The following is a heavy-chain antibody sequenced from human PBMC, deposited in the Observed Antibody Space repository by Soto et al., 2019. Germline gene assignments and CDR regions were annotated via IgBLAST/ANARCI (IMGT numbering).Heavy chain of an antibody. V-gene: IGHV4-59*01. Sequence: SETLSLTCTVSGGSISSYYWSWIRQPPGKGLEWIGYIYYSGSTNYNPSLMSRVTISVDTSKNQFSLKLSSVTAADTAVYYCARETRNVFDYWGQGTLVTVSS. CDR3: ARETRNVFDY. CDR2: IYYSGST. D-gene: IGHD1-1*01. J-gene: IGHJ4*02. CDR1: GGSISSYY.